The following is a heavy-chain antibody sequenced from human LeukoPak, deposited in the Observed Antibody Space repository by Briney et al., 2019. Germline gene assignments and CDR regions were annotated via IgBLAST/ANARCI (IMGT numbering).Heavy chain of an antibody. V-gene: IGHV3-7*01. Sequence: GGSLRLSCAASGFTFSSYWMSWVRQAPGKGLEWVANIKQDGSEKYYVDSVKGRFTISRDNAKNSLYLQMNSLRAEDTAVYYCARVGYYDSSNYYAYFQHWGQGTLVTVSS. J-gene: IGHJ1*01. CDR3: ARVGYYDSSNYYAYFQH. D-gene: IGHD3-22*01. CDR2: IKQDGSEK. CDR1: GFTFSSYW.